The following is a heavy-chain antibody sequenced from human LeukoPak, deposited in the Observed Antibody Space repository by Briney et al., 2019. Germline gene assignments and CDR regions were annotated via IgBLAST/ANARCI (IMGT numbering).Heavy chain of an antibody. V-gene: IGHV3-48*01. CDR3: APGYCSSTSCSHYFDY. Sequence: GGSLRLSCAVSGFTFSTYSMNWVRQAPGKGLEWVSYISTSSNTIYYADSVEGRFTVSRDNAKNSLYLQMNSLRAEDTAVYYCAPGYCSSTSCSHYFDYWGQGTLVTVSS. D-gene: IGHD2-2*01. J-gene: IGHJ4*02. CDR2: ISTSSNTI. CDR1: GFTFSTYS.